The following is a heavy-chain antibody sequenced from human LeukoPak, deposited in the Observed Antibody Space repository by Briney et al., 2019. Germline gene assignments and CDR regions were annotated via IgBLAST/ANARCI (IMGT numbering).Heavy chain of an antibody. CDR2: ISAYNGYT. V-gene: IGHV1-18*01. CDR1: GYTFTSYG. CDR3: ARATSPTYYDFWSGYYSYWYFDL. D-gene: IGHD3-3*01. Sequence: ASVKVSCKASGYTFTSYGISWVRQAPGQGLEWMGWISAYNGYTNYAQKLQGRVTMTTDTSTSTAYMELRSLRSDDTAVYYCARATSPTYYDFWSGYYSYWYFDLWGRGTLVTVSS. J-gene: IGHJ2*01.